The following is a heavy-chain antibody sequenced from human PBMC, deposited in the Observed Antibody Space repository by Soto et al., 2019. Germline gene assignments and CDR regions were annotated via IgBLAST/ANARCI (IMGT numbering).Heavy chain of an antibody. V-gene: IGHV4-59*01. J-gene: IGHJ5*02. CDR3: ARQVDIVVVPAAVFDP. CDR2: IYYSGST. Sequence: PSETLSLTCTVSGGSISSYYWSWIRQPPGKVLEWIGYIYYSGSTNYNPSLKSRVTISVDTSKNQFSLKLSSVTAADTAVYYCARQVDIVVVPAAVFDPWGQGTLVTVSS. CDR1: GGSISSYY. D-gene: IGHD2-2*01.